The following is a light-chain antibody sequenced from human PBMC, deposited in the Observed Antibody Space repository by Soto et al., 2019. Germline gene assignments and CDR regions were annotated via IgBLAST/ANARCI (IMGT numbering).Light chain of an antibody. CDR3: QKDVSSFWT. CDR2: GAS. V-gene: IGKV3-20*01. Sequence: MVLTQSPCTLSLSPGERATLSCRASQSVRSNYLAWYQQKRGRAPRLLIYGASTRASGIPDRFSGSGSETDFNPTINRLEPDGFAVYYCQKDVSSFWTFGQGTKVELK. J-gene: IGKJ1*01. CDR1: QSVRSNY.